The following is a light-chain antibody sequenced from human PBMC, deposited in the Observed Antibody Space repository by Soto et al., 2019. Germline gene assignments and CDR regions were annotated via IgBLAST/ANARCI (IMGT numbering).Light chain of an antibody. CDR3: QQYNNYPIT. CDR2: DAS. J-gene: IGKJ5*01. V-gene: IGKV1D-13*01. CDR1: QGIRSA. Sequence: AIQLTQSPSSLSAFVGERVTITCRASQGIRSALAWYQQKPGKAPNLLIYDASSLESGVPSRFSRSGSGTDFTLTIPSLQPEDFATYYCQQYNNYPITFGQGTRLEIK.